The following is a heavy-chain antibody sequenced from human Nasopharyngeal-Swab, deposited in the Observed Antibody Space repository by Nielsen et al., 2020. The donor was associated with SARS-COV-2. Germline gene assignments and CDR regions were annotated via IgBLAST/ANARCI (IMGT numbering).Heavy chain of an antibody. CDR3: ARELGVGLFDY. J-gene: IGHJ4*02. Sequence: ASVQVSCKTSGYTFSSYGIAWVRHAPGQGLEWLGWISPYNDSTHYAQKFQGSVTMTSDTSTSTAYLELRSLTSDDTAVYYCARELGVGLFDYWGQGTLVTVSS. CDR2: ISPYNDST. CDR1: GYTFSSYG. D-gene: IGHD3-16*01. V-gene: IGHV1-18*01.